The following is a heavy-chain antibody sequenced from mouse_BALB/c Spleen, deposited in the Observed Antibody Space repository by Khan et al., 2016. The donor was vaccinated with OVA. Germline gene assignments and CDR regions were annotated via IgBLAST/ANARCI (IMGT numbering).Heavy chain of an antibody. Sequence: QLEESGPGLVKPSQSLSITCTVTGYSITSDYAWNWIRQFPGNKLEWMGYISYSGSTTYNPSLKSRISSTRDTTKDQFIRQLMSVTAEDTTTYYCASELGRYYALDYWGQGTSVTVSS. V-gene: IGHV3-2*02. CDR1: GYSITSDYA. D-gene: IGHD4-1*01. CDR2: ISYSGST. J-gene: IGHJ4*01. CDR3: ASELGRYYALDY.